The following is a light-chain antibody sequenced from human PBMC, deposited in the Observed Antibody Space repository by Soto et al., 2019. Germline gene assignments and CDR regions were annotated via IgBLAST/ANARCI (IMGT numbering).Light chain of an antibody. J-gene: IGKJ1*01. CDR3: QQFDNSLWT. CDR1: QSVSTNN. CDR2: GAS. V-gene: IGKV3-20*01. Sequence: EIVLTQSPGTLSLSPGDRATLSCRASQSVSTNNFAWYQQRPGQAPRLLIYGASSRATGIPDRFSGSGSGTDFTLTTSRLEPEELAVYYCQQFDNSLWTFGQGTKVDIK.